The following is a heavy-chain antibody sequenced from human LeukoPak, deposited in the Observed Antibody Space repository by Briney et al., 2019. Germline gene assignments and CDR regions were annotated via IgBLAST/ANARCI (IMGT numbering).Heavy chain of an antibody. CDR2: IFHRGTT. CDR3: VRDGYYGSGSPGWFGP. CDR1: GYSISSAFY. D-gene: IGHD3-10*01. J-gene: IGHJ5*02. Sequence: SETLSLTCTVSGYSISSAFYWCWIRVPPGKGLEWIGSIFHRGTTYYNSSLKSRVNMSIDTSKNQFSLNLNSLTAEDTAMYYCVRDGYYGSGSPGWFGPWGPGTLVIVS. V-gene: IGHV4-38-2*02.